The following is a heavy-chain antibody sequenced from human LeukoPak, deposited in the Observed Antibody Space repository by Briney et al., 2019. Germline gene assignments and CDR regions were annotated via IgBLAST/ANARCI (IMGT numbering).Heavy chain of an antibody. CDR2: IKTKSDGGTT. CDR3: TRKSYFEN. V-gene: IGHV3-15*01. J-gene: IGHJ4*02. Sequence: GGSLRLSCAASGFVFINTWMTWVRQAPGRGLEWVARIKTKSDGGTTDYAAPVKGRFTISRDDSNNMVYLQLNSLKTEDPAIYYCTRKSYFENWGQGTLVTVSS. CDR1: GFVFINTW.